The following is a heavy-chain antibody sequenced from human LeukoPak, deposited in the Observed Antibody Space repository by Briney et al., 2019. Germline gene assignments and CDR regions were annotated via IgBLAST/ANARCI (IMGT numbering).Heavy chain of an antibody. D-gene: IGHD3-10*01. J-gene: IGHJ4*02. CDR3: ARVSLVRGAPDYYFDY. Sequence: PSETLSLTCTVSGGSISSGGYYWSWIRQPAGKGLEWIGRIYTSGSTNYNPSLKSRVTMSVDTSKNQFSLKLSSVTAADTAVYYCARVSLVRGAPDYYFDYWGQGTLVTVSS. CDR2: IYTSGST. V-gene: IGHV4-61*02. CDR1: GGSISSGGYY.